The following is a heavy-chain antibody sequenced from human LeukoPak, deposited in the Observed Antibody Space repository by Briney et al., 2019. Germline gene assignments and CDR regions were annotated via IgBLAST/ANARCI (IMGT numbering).Heavy chain of an antibody. CDR3: AREYYYDSSGYNIDY. V-gene: IGHV1-18*01. Sequence: ASVKVSCKASGYTFTSYGISWVRQAPGQGLEWMGWISAYNGNTNYAQKLQGRVTMTTDTSTSTAYRELRSLRSADTAVYYCAREYYYDSSGYNIDYWGQGTLVTVSS. D-gene: IGHD3-22*01. J-gene: IGHJ4*02. CDR1: GYTFTSYG. CDR2: ISAYNGNT.